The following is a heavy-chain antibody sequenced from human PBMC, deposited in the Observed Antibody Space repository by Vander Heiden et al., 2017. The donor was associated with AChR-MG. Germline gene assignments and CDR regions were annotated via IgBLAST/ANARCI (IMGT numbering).Heavy chain of an antibody. Sequence: QVQLVQSGAEVKKPGPSVKVSCKASGGTFSSYAISWVRQAPGQGLEWMGGIIPIFGTANYAQKFQGRVTITADKSTSTAYMELSRLRSEDTAVYYCARRVAATQGAFDIWGQGTMVTVSS. CDR2: IIPIFGTA. CDR3: ARRVAATQGAFDI. CDR1: GGTFSSYA. D-gene: IGHD2-15*01. V-gene: IGHV1-69*06. J-gene: IGHJ3*02.